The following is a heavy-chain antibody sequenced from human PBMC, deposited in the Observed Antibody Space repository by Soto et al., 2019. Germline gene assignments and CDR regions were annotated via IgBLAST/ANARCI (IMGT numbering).Heavy chain of an antibody. J-gene: IGHJ4*02. V-gene: IGHV3-23*01. D-gene: IGHD2-21*02. Sequence: LRLSCAASGFTFSSYAMSWVRQAPGKGLEWVSAISGSGSSTYYADSVKGRFTISRDNSKNTLYLRMNSLRAEDTAVYYGAKVVVVTPYYFDYWGQGTLVTVSS. CDR1: GFTFSSYA. CDR2: ISGSGSST. CDR3: AKVVVVTPYYFDY.